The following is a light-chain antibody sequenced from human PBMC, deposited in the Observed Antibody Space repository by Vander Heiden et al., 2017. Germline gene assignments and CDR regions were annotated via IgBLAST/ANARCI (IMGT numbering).Light chain of an antibody. CDR1: QGISSY. V-gene: IGKV1D-43*01. Sequence: AIRMTHPPFSLSAPVGDRVTITCWASQGISSYVAWYQQKPAKAPMLFIYYGPRLKRGVSSRCMGSGSGTDYMLTIGGMKPEDWTSYSCGKLFGQGTLLEIK. J-gene: IGKJ5*01. CDR2: YGP. CDR3: GKL.